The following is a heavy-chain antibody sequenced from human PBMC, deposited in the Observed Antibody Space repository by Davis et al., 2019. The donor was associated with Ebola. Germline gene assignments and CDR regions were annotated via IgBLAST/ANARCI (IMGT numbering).Heavy chain of an antibody. CDR2: INHSGST. CDR3: ARVLGFGVVIKYYYYGMDV. CDR1: GGSFSGYY. D-gene: IGHD3-3*01. Sequence: SQTLSLTCAVYGGSFSGYYWSWIRQPPGKGLAWIGEINHSGSTNYNPSLKSRVTISVDTSKNQFSLKLSSVTAADTAVYYCARVLGFGVVIKYYYYGMDVWGQGTTVTVSS. J-gene: IGHJ6*02. V-gene: IGHV4-34*01.